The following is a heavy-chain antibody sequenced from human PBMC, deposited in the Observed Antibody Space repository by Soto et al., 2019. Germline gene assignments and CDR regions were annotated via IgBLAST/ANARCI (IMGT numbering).Heavy chain of an antibody. V-gene: IGHV1-69*01. CDR1: GGTFSSYA. Sequence: QVQLVQSGAEVKKPGSSVKVSCKASGGTFSSYAISWVRQAPGQGLEWMGGIIPIFGTANYAQKFQGRVTITADESTSTAYMELSSLRSEDTAVYYCARVGLGVFGIVVATPYFDYWGQGTLVTVSS. D-gene: IGHD1-26*01. J-gene: IGHJ4*02. CDR2: IIPIFGTA. CDR3: ARVGLGVFGIVVATPYFDY.